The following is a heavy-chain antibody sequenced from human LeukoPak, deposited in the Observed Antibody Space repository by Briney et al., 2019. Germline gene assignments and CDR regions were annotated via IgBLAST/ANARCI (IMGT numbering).Heavy chain of an antibody. CDR1: AFTFNNYW. V-gene: IGHV3-74*01. Sequence: GGSLRLSCVASAFTFNNYWMHWVRQAPGKGLVWVSRIKGDGSSTNYADSVRGRFTISRDNAKNTLYLQMNSLRAEDTAVYYCARGKTTRSITMVRGVPGAFDIWGQGTMVTVSS. J-gene: IGHJ3*02. CDR3: ARGKTTRSITMVRGVPGAFDI. CDR2: IKGDGSST. D-gene: IGHD3-10*01.